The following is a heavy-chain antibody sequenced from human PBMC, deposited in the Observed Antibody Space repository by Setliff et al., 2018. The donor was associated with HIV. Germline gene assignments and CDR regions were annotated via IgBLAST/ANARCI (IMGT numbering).Heavy chain of an antibody. D-gene: IGHD5-18*01. Sequence: SETLSFTCTVSGGSISSGYYYWGWIRQPPGKGLEWIGTIYYSGSTYYNPSLKSRVTISVDTSKNQFSLKLTSVTAADTAIYYCATDTAFLQEGTEFWGQGALVTVSS. CDR1: GGSISSGYYY. CDR2: IYYSGST. V-gene: IGHV4-39*01. CDR3: ATDTAFLQEGTEF. J-gene: IGHJ4*02.